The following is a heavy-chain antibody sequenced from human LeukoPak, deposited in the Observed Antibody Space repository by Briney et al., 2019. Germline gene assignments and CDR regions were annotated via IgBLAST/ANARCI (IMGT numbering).Heavy chain of an antibody. CDR3: AKDRQQQRGLGAFDI. D-gene: IGHD6-13*01. CDR1: GFTFSIHG. Sequence: GGSLRLSCAASGFTFSIHGMSWVRESPGKGPQWVSAITGSGGTTYYADSVKGRFTISRDSSKNTVYLQMNSLRAEDTAVYYCAKDRQQQRGLGAFDIWGQGSMVTVSS. J-gene: IGHJ3*02. V-gene: IGHV3-23*01. CDR2: ITGSGGTT.